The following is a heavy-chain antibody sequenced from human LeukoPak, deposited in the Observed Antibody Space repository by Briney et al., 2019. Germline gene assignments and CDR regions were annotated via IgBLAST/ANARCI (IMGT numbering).Heavy chain of an antibody. D-gene: IGHD3-16*01. J-gene: IGHJ6*02. V-gene: IGHV3-11*01. CDR3: AGEVSPGGIHGYYYGMDV. CDR2: ISSRGSTI. CDR1: GFTFSDYY. Sequence: GGSLRLSCAASGFTFSDYYMNWIRQAPGKGLEWVSYISSRGSTIYYADSVKGRFTISRDNAKNSLYLQMNSLRAEDTAVYYCAGEVSPGGIHGYYYGMDVWGQGTTVTVSS.